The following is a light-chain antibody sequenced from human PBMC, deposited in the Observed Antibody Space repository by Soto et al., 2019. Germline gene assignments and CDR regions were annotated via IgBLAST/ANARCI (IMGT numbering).Light chain of an antibody. CDR3: QQYGRSPPFT. CDR1: HSVSSSY. J-gene: IGKJ4*01. CDR2: GAS. V-gene: IGKV3-20*01. Sequence: EIVLTQSPGTLSLSPGERATLSCRASHSVSSSYLAWYQQKPGQAPRLLIYGASSRATGIPDRFSGSGSGTDFPLTISRLEPDDFAVYYCQQYGRSPPFTFGGGTKVEIK.